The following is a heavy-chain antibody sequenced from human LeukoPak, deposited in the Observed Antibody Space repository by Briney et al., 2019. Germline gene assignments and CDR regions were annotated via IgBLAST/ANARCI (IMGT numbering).Heavy chain of an antibody. J-gene: IGHJ4*02. CDR2: INHSGST. V-gene: IGHV4-34*01. D-gene: IGHD5-24*01. CDR1: GGSFSGYY. CDR3: ARMPLKRWLQSYYFDY. Sequence: SETLSLTCAVYGGSFSGYYWSWIRQPPGKGLEWIGEINHSGSTNYNPSLKSRVTISVDTSKNQFSLKVSSVTAADTAVYYCARMPLKRWLQSYYFDYRGQGTLVTVSS.